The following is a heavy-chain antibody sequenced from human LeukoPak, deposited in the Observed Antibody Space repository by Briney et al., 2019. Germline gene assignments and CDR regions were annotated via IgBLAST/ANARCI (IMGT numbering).Heavy chain of an antibody. CDR1: GGSISSYY. J-gene: IGHJ4*02. CDR2: IYYSGST. CDR3: ARDREGYYGSGSYVY. D-gene: IGHD3-10*01. Sequence: PSETLSLTCTVSGGSISSYYWSWIRQPPGKGLGWIGYIYYSGSTNYNPSLKSRVTISVDTSKNQFSLKLSSVTAEDTAVYYCARDREGYYGSGSYVYWGQGTLVTVSS. V-gene: IGHV4-59*01.